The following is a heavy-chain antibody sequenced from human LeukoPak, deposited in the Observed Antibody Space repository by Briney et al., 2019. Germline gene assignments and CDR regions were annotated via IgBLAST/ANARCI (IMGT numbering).Heavy chain of an antibody. CDR1: GFTFSSYW. Sequence: PGGSLRLSCAASGFTFSSYWMSWVRQAPGKGLEWVANIKQDGSEKYYVDSVKGRFTISRDNAKNSLYLQMNSLRAEDTAVYYCARDSGSPIWLGESAWDYWGQGTLVTVSS. CDR2: IKQDGSEK. V-gene: IGHV3-7*01. CDR3: ARDSGSPIWLGESAWDY. J-gene: IGHJ4*02. D-gene: IGHD3-10*01.